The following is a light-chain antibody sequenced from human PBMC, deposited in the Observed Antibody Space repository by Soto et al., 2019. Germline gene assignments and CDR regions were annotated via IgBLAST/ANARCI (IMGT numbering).Light chain of an antibody. J-gene: IGKJ1*01. CDR1: QTVSSN. Sequence: EIVMTQSPATLSVSPGERATLSCRASQTVSSNLAWYQQKPGQAPRLLIYGVSTRATGVPARFSGSGSGTDFPLTISSLQHEDFATYYCQQSYYNPTFGQGTKVDIK. CDR3: QQSYYNPT. CDR2: GVS. V-gene: IGKV3-15*01.